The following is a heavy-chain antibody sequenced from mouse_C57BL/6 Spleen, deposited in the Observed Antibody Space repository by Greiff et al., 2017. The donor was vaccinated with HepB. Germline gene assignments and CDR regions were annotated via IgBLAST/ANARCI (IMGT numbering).Heavy chain of an antibody. J-gene: IGHJ1*03. V-gene: IGHV5-16*01. Sequence: EVKLVESEGGLVQPGSSMKLSCTASGFTFSDYYMAWVRQVPEKGLEWVANINYDGSSTYYLDSLKSRFIISRDNAKNILYLQMSSLKSEDTATYYCAREATRDWYFDVWGTGTTVTVSS. CDR1: GFTFSDYY. CDR2: INYDGSST. CDR3: AREATRDWYFDV.